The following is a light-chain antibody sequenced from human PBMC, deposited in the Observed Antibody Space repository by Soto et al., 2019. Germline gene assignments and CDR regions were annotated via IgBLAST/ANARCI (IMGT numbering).Light chain of an antibody. CDR1: QSVSSSY. CDR3: QQYGSSPPLT. J-gene: IGKJ4*01. CDR2: GAS. V-gene: IGKV3-20*01. Sequence: EIVLTQSPGTLSLSPGERATLYCRASQSVSSSYLAWYQQKPGQAPRLLIYGASSRATGIPDRFSGSGSGTDFTLTISRLEPEDFAVYYCQQYGSSPPLTFGGGTKGDIK.